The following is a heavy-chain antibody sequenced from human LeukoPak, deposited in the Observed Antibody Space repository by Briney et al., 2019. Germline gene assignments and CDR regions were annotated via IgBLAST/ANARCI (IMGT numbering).Heavy chain of an antibody. Sequence: GGSLRLSCAASGFXFSSYAMTWVRQAPGKGLEWVSAVSGSGGTTYYADSVKGRFTISRDNAKSTLFLQMNGLRAEDTAVYYCARDWATAGGFDNWGQGILVTVSS. D-gene: IGHD6-13*01. J-gene: IGHJ4*02. CDR3: ARDWATAGGFDN. CDR1: GFXFSSYA. V-gene: IGHV3-23*01. CDR2: VSGSGGTT.